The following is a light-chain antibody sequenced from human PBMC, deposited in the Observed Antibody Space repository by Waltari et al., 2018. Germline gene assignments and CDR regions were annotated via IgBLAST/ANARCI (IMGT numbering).Light chain of an antibody. CDR1: QSVAYNY. Sequence: EIVLTQAPGTLSLSPGERATLSCRASQSVAYNYLAWYQQRPAPAPRLLIYEASTRATGIPDRFSGSGSGTDFTLTISRLEPEDFAVYYCHQYYVAPYTFGQGTKLDTK. CDR3: HQYYVAPYT. J-gene: IGKJ2*01. V-gene: IGKV3-20*01. CDR2: EAS.